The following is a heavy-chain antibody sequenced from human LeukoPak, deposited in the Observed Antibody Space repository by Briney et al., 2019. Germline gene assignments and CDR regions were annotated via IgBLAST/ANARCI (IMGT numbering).Heavy chain of an antibody. V-gene: IGHV4-34*09. D-gene: IGHD2/OR15-2a*01. CDR1: GGSFSGYY. CDR3: ARDSTTVNAVDY. CDR2: INHSGST. Sequence: SETLSLTCAVYGGSFSGYYWSWIRQPPGKGLEWIGEINHSGSTNYNPSLKSRVTISVDTSKNQFSLKLSSVTAADAAVYYCARDSTTVNAVDYWGQGTLVTVSS. J-gene: IGHJ4*02.